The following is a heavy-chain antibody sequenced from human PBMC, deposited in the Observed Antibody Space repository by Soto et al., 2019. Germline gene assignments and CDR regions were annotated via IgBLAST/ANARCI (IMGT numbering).Heavy chain of an antibody. CDR2: VYYTGNT. CDR1: GGSISTSS. J-gene: IGHJ3*02. V-gene: IGHV4-59*08. CDR3: ARKGPPRDAFDI. Sequence: PSETLSLTCTVSGGSISTSSWNWIRQAPGKGLEWIGCVYYTGNTNYNPSLKSRVTMSLDTSKNQFSLKLSSVTAADTAVYYCARKGPPRDAFDIWGQGTMVTVSS.